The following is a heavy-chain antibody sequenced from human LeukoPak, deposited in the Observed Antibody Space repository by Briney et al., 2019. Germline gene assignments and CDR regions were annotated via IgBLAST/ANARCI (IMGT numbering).Heavy chain of an antibody. CDR3: AKDYYYDSSGHPFDY. CDR1: GFTFSTYT. Sequence: PGGSLRLSCAASGFTFSTYTMYWVRHPPGKRLEWVSIIGNNGGGIHYADSVRGRFTISRDNSKNTLYLQMNSLRAEDTAVYYCAKDYYYDSSGHPFDYWGQGTLVTVSS. D-gene: IGHD3-22*01. J-gene: IGHJ4*02. CDR2: IGNNGGGI. V-gene: IGHV3-23*01.